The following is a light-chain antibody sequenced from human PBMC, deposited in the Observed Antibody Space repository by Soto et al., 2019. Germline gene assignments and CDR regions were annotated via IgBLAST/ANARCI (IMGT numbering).Light chain of an antibody. J-gene: IGLJ2*01. CDR3: CSYESSNTLV. Sequence: QSVLTQPASVSGSPGQSITISCTGSISDIGTYNLVSWLQQHPGKAPKLMIYEASKRPSGVSNRFSGSKSGNTASLTISGLQDEDESDYYCCSYESSNTLVVGGGTKVTVL. CDR2: EAS. CDR1: ISDIGTYNL. V-gene: IGLV2-23*01.